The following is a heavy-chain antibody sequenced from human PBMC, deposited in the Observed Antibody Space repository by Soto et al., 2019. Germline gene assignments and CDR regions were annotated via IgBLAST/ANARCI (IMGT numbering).Heavy chain of an antibody. CDR1: GYTLTSYY. CDR3: ARSTMTFYYFDF. D-gene: IGHD4-17*01. V-gene: IGHV1-46*01. CDR2: INPSGGST. Sequence: ASVKVSCKASGYTLTSYYMHWVRQAPGQGLEWMGIINPSGGSTNYAQKFQGRVTMTRDTSTSTVYMELSSLRSEDTAVYYCARSTMTFYYFDFWSQGTLVTVSS. J-gene: IGHJ4*02.